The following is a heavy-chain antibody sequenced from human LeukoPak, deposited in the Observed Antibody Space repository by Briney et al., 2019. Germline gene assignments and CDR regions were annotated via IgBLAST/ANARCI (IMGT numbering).Heavy chain of an antibody. Sequence: SGTLSLTCAVYGGSFSGYYWSWIRQPPGKGLEWIGEINHSGSTNYNPSLKSRVTISVDTSKNQFSLKLSSVTAADTAVYYCVGIRWLYNWFDPWGQGTLVTVSS. D-gene: IGHD4-23*01. V-gene: IGHV4-34*01. CDR1: GGSFSGYY. CDR3: VGIRWLYNWFDP. CDR2: INHSGST. J-gene: IGHJ5*02.